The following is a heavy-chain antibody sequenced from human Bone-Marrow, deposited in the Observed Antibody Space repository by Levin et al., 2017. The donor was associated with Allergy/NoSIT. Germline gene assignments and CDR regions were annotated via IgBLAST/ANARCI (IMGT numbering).Heavy chain of an antibody. J-gene: IGHJ4*02. CDR1: GFTFDDYA. Sequence: SLKISCAASGFTFDDYAMHWVRQAPGKGLEWVSGISWNSGSIGYADSVKGRFTISRDNAKNSLYLQMNSLRAEDTALYYCAKGLPSGWYYFDYWGQGTLVTVSS. V-gene: IGHV3-9*01. CDR3: AKGLPSGWYYFDY. D-gene: IGHD6-19*01. CDR2: ISWNSGSI.